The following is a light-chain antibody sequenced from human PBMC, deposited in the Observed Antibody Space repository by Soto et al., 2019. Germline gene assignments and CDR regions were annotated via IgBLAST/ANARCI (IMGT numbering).Light chain of an antibody. J-gene: IGLJ1*01. Sequence: QSVLTQPASVSGSPGQSITISCTGTSSDVGGYNLVSWYQQHPGKAPKLMIYEVSNRPSGVSNRFSGSKSGNTASLTISGLQAEDEADYYCSSYTSSSNDVFGTGTKLTVL. V-gene: IGLV2-14*01. CDR2: EVS. CDR3: SSYTSSSNDV. CDR1: SSDVGGYNL.